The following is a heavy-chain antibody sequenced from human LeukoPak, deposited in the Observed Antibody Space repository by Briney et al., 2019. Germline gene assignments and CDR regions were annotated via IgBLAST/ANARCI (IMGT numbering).Heavy chain of an antibody. CDR2: FDYRGRT. CDR3: ASKSLTSSIAAVDH. CDR1: GGSISSGSHY. J-gene: IGHJ4*02. Sequence: SETLSLTCTVSGGSISSGSHYWGWIRQPPGKGLEWIGSFDYRGRTYYSPSLKSRVTISVDTSKNQLSLKLTSVTAADTAVYYCASKSLTSSIAAVDHWGQGTLVTVSS. V-gene: IGHV4-39*01. D-gene: IGHD6-13*01.